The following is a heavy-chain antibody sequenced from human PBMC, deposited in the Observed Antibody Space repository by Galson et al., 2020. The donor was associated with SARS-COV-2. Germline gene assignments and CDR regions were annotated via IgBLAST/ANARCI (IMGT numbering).Heavy chain of an antibody. Sequence: GESLKISCAASGFTFSSYAMSWVRQAPGKGLEWVSAISGSGGTTYYADSVKGRFTISRDNSKNTLYLQMNSLRAEDTAVYYCAKVLGLGPRNYGENENYFDYWGQGTLVTVSS. CDR2: ISGSGGTT. CDR3: AKVLGLGPRNYGENENYFDY. CDR1: GFTFSSYA. V-gene: IGHV3-23*01. J-gene: IGHJ4*02. D-gene: IGHD4-17*01.